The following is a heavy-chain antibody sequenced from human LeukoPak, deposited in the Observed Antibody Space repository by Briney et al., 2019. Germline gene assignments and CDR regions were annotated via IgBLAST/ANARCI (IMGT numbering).Heavy chain of an antibody. J-gene: IGHJ4*02. Sequence: PGRSLRLSCAASGFTFSSYGMHWVRQAPGKGLEWVAVISYDGSNKYYADSVKGRFTISRDNSKNTLYLQMNSLRAEDTAVYYCAKTRGGYSYGCLHYWGQGTLVTVSS. CDR3: AKTRGGYSYGCLHY. D-gene: IGHD5-18*01. V-gene: IGHV3-30*18. CDR1: GFTFSSYG. CDR2: ISYDGSNK.